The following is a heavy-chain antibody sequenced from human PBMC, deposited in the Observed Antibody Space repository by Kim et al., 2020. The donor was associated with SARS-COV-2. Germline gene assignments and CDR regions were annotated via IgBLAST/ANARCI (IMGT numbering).Heavy chain of an antibody. Sequence: ASVKVSCKASGYTFTSYDINWVRQATGQGLEWMGWMNPNSGNTGYAQKFQGRVTMTRNTSISTAYMELSSLRSEDTAVYYCARAPRAEIAVFGTWGQGTLVTVSS. J-gene: IGHJ5*02. CDR2: MNPNSGNT. CDR3: ARAPRAEIAVFGT. D-gene: IGHD6-19*01. CDR1: GYTFTSYD. V-gene: IGHV1-8*01.